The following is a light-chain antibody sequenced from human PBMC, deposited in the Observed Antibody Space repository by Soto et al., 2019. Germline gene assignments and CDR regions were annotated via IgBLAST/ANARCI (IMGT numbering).Light chain of an antibody. CDR3: SSYTSSSTLEV. Sequence: QSVLAQPASVSGSLGQSITISCTGTSSDVGGYNYVSWYQQHPGKAPKLMIYEVSNRPSGVSNRFSGSKSGNTASLTISGLQAEDEADYYCSSYTSSSTLEVFGTGTKVTVL. CDR2: EVS. V-gene: IGLV2-14*01. J-gene: IGLJ1*01. CDR1: SSDVGGYNY.